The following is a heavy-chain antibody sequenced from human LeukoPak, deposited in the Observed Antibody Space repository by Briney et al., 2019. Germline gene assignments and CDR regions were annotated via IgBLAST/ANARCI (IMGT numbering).Heavy chain of an antibody. V-gene: IGHV6-1*01. CDR3: ARSARYNWNDLGWFDP. CDR1: GDSVSINSAA. CDR2: TYYRSKWYN. Sequence: SQTLSLTCALSGDSVSINSAAWNWIRQSPSRGLEWLGRTYYRSKWYNDYAVSVKSRITINPDTSKNQFSLQLNSVTPEDTAVYYCARSARYNWNDLGWFDPWGQGTLVTVSS. D-gene: IGHD1-20*01. J-gene: IGHJ5*02.